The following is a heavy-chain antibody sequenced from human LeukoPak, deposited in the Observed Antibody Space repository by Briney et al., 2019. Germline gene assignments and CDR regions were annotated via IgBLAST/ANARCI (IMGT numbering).Heavy chain of an antibody. V-gene: IGHV6-1*01. D-gene: IGHD6-13*01. CDR1: GDSVSSNSAA. J-gene: IGHJ4*02. Sequence: SSQTLSLTCAVSGDSVSSNSAAWHWIRQSPSRGLEWLGRTYYRSKSYNDYAVSVKTRITINPDTSKNQFSLQLNSVTPEDTAVYYCARAGGYSSSPFDYWGQGTLVTVSS. CDR2: TYYRSKSYN. CDR3: ARAGGYSSSPFDY.